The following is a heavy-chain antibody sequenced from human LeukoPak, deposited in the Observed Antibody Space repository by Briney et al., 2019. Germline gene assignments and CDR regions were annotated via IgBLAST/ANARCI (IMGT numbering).Heavy chain of an antibody. D-gene: IGHD1-26*01. V-gene: IGHV4-59*01. CDR2: IYYSGST. CDR3: ARDISGSYPDYYYYMDV. CDR1: GGSISSYY. Sequence: SETLSLTCTVSGGSISSYYWSWIRQPPGKGLEWIGYIYYSGSTNYNPSLKSRVTISVDTSKNQFSLKLSSVTAADTAVYYCARDISGSYPDYYYYMDVWGKGTTVTISS. J-gene: IGHJ6*03.